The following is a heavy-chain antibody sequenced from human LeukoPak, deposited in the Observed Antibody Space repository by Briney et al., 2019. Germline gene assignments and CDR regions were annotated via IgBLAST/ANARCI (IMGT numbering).Heavy chain of an antibody. D-gene: IGHD5-24*01. CDR1: GSGFRSCS. Sequence: GRSVGLLCAACGSGFRSCSMRWVRQAKGKGLEWVSAISGSGGSTYYADSVKGRFTISRDNSKNTLYLQMNSLRAEDTAVYYCAKALGWLQLPPTDFDYWGQGTLVTVSS. V-gene: IGHV3-23*01. J-gene: IGHJ4*02. CDR2: ISGSGGST. CDR3: AKALGWLQLPPTDFDY.